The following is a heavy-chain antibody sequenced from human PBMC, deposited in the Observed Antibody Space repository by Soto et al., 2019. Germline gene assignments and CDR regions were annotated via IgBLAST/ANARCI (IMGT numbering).Heavy chain of an antibody. Sequence: SETLSLTCTVSGASISRANYYWGWIRQPPGKGLEWIGNIYYSRNTYYNPSLKSRVTISVDTSKNQFSLRLSSVTAADTAVYYCAGLNTFQRDWENYHYYDLDVWGHGTTVTVPS. J-gene: IGHJ6*02. CDR2: IYYSRNT. D-gene: IGHD3-9*01. CDR1: GASISRANYY. V-gene: IGHV4-39*01. CDR3: AGLNTFQRDWENYHYYDLDV.